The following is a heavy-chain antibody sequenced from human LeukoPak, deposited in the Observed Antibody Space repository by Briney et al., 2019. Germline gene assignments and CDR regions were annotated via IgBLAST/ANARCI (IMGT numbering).Heavy chain of an antibody. V-gene: IGHV1-8*01. J-gene: IGHJ3*02. D-gene: IGHD3-22*01. CDR3: AMGTVYYYDSSGYPEDAFDI. CDR1: GYTFTSYD. Sequence: ASVKVSCKASGYTFTSYDINWVRQATGQGLEWMGWMNPNSGNTGYAQKFQGRVTMTRNTFISTAYMELSSLRSEDTAVYYCAMGTVYYYDSSGYPEDAFDIWGQGTMVTVSS. CDR2: MNPNSGNT.